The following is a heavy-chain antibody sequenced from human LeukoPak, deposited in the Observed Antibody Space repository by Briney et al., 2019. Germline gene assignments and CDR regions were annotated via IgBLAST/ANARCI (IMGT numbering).Heavy chain of an antibody. CDR2: VYHTGST. J-gene: IGHJ4*02. CDR1: GGSIRSNY. CDR3: ARAGRGFSYSFDY. D-gene: IGHD5-18*01. Sequence: SETLSLTCTVSGGSIRSNYWSWIRRPPGKGLEWIGYVYHTGSTEYNVSLKSRITISMDTSKNQFSLKLTSVTAADTAVYYCARAGRGFSYSFDYWGQGSLVTVSS. V-gene: IGHV4-59*01.